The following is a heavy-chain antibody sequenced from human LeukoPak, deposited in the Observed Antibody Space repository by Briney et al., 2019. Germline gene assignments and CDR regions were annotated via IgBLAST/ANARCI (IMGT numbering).Heavy chain of an antibody. CDR1: GGSISNSY. CDR2: INYSGST. Sequence: SETLSLTCTVSGGSISNSYWNWIRQSPGKGLEWIRYINYSGSTNYNPSLKSRVTISVDTSKKQFSLKLSSVTAADTAVYFCARDPLSTNDFDIWGQGTMVTVSS. V-gene: IGHV4-59*01. D-gene: IGHD1-1*01. J-gene: IGHJ3*02. CDR3: ARDPLSTNDFDI.